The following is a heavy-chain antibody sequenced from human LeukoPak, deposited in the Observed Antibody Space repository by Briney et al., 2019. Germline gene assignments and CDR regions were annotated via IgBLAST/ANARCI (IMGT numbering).Heavy chain of an antibody. CDR3: ARGGRQHYYDSSGYRLDY. Sequence: GASVKVSCKASGGTFSSYAISWVRQAPGQGLEWMGGIIPIFGTANYAQKFQGRVTITTDESTSTAYMELSSLRSEDTAVCYCARGGRQHYYDSSGYRLDYWGQGTLVTVSS. CDR1: GGTFSSYA. CDR2: IIPIFGTA. J-gene: IGHJ4*02. V-gene: IGHV1-69*05. D-gene: IGHD3-22*01.